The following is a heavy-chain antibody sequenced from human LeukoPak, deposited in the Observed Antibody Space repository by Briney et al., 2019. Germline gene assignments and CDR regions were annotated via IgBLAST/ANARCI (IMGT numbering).Heavy chain of an antibody. J-gene: IGHJ4*02. V-gene: IGHV3-66*01. CDR2: IYSGDGT. D-gene: IGHD2/OR15-2a*01. CDR3: VGNSPIDY. CDR1: GFTVSSNY. Sequence: PGGSLRLSCAASGFTVSSNYMSWVRQAPGKGLEWVSIIYSGDGTNYADSVKGRFTISRDNSKNTLYLQMNSLRAEDTAVYYCVGNSPIDYWGQGALVTVSS.